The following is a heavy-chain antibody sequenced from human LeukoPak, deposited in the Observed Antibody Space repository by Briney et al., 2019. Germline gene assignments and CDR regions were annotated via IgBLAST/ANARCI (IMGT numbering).Heavy chain of an antibody. CDR2: ISSSGSDI. CDR3: AREYYFAV. J-gene: IGHJ4*02. D-gene: IGHD3-10*01. Sequence: GGSLRLSCAASGFTFSNYEMHWVRQAPGKGLEWVSYISSSGSDIYYADSVKGRFTISRDNAKNSLYLHMNSLRAEDTAVYYCAREYYFAVWGQGTLVTVSS. CDR1: GFTFSNYE. V-gene: IGHV3-48*03.